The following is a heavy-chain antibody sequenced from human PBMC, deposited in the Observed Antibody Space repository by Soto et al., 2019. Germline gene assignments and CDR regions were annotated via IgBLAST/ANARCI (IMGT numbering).Heavy chain of an antibody. CDR1: GFTFSSYA. CDR3: AKDRDDIGMVDAFEI. CDR2: ISGSGVTT. J-gene: IGHJ3*02. D-gene: IGHD2-15*01. V-gene: IGHV3-23*01. Sequence: EMQLLESGGDLVQSGGSLRLSCAASGFTFSSYAMAWVRQAPGKGLEYISAISGSGVTTYYADSMKGRFAVSRDNSKNALFLQLNSLRAEDTAIYFCAKDRDDIGMVDAFEIWGQGTVVTVSS.